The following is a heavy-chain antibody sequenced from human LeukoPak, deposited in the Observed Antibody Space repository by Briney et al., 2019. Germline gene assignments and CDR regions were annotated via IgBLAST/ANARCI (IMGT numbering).Heavy chain of an antibody. Sequence: GGSLRLSCAASGFTFSSYGMHWVRQAPGKGLEWVAVISYDGSNKYYADSVKGRFTISRDNSKNTLYLQMNSLRAEDTAVYYCAKDFFDYWGQGTLVTVSS. J-gene: IGHJ4*02. V-gene: IGHV3-30*18. CDR2: ISYDGSNK. CDR3: AKDFFDY. CDR1: GFTFSSYG.